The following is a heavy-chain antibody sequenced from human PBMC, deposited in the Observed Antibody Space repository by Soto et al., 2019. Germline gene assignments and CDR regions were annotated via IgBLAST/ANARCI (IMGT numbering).Heavy chain of an antibody. CDR3: AGRYGGNIDF. D-gene: IGHD3-16*01. CDR2: IYYSGST. Sequence: PSETLSLTCTVSGGSISSYYWSWIRQPPGKGLEWIGYIYYSGSTNYNPSLKSRVTISVDTSKNQFSLKLSSVTAADTAVYYCAGRYGGNIDFRAQGPVVPPSA. V-gene: IGHV4-59*01. J-gene: IGHJ4*02. CDR1: GGSISSYY.